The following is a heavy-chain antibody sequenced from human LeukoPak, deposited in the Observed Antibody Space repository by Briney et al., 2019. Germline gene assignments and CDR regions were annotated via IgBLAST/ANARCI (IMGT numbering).Heavy chain of an antibody. CDR3: ARDNTMGATTPSHFDC. D-gene: IGHD1-26*01. CDR2: LTGDGSST. V-gene: IGHV3-74*01. CDR1: GFTFSDYW. Sequence: GGSLRLSCAASGFTFSDYWMHWVRQAPGKGLVWVSRLTGDGSSTSYADSVKGRFTISRDNAKNTLYLQMNSLRAEDTAVYYCARDNTMGATTPSHFDCWGQGTLVTVSS. J-gene: IGHJ4*02.